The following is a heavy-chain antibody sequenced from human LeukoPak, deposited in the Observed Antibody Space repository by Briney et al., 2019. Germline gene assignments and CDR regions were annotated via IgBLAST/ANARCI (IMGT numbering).Heavy chain of an antibody. V-gene: IGHV4-59*13. CDR3: ARSSAYCSGGSCYLSPQYYYYMDV. J-gene: IGHJ6*03. CDR2: IYYSGST. D-gene: IGHD2-15*01. CDR1: GGSISSYY. Sequence: ASETLSLTCTVSGGSISSYYWSWIRQPPGKGLEWIGYIYYSGSTNYNPSLKSRVTIPVDTSKNQFSLKLSSVTAADTAVYYCARSSAYCSGGSCYLSPQYYYYMDVWGKGTTVTVSS.